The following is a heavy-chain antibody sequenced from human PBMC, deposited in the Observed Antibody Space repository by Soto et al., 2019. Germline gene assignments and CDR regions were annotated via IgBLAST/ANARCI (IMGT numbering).Heavy chain of an antibody. CDR2: ISYDGSNK. V-gene: IGHV3-30-3*01. CDR3: ARDAFCSGGSCKYYYYGMDV. CDR1: GFSFSSYG. D-gene: IGHD2-15*01. Sequence: GGSLRLSCAGSGFSFSSYGMHWVRQAPGKGLEWVAVISYDGSNKYYADSVKGRFTISRDNSKNTLYLQMNSLRAEDTGVYYCARDAFCSGGSCKYYYYGMDVWGQGTTVTVPS. J-gene: IGHJ6*02.